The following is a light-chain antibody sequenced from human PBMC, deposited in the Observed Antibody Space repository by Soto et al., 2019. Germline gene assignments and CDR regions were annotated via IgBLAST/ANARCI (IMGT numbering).Light chain of an antibody. CDR2: EVT. J-gene: IGLJ1*01. CDR3: CSYADNNDYV. Sequence: QSALPQPPSASGSLGQSVTISCTGTSSDVGAYNYVSWYQQHPGKAPKLMIYEVTRRPSGVPDRFSGSKSGNTASLNVSGLQAEDEADYYCCSYADNNDYVFGTGTKVTVL. V-gene: IGLV2-8*01. CDR1: SSDVGAYNY.